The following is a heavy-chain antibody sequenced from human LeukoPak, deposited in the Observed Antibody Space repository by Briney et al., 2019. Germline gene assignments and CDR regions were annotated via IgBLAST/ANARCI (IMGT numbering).Heavy chain of an antibody. Sequence: ASVTVSCEASGDTFSDYAISWVRQAPGQGLEWGGGIFPIFGTTNYAQEVQARVTITTNEYTNTVYMKLSSLRSDDTAVYFCAKDHTEGIDPWGQATLVTVS. J-gene: IGHJ5*02. CDR1: GDTFSDYA. V-gene: IGHV1-69*05. CDR3: AKDHTEGIDP. D-gene: IGHD1-14*01. CDR2: IFPIFGTT.